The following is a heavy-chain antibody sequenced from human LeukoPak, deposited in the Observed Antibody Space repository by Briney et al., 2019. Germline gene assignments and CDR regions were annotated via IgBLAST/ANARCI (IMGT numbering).Heavy chain of an antibody. J-gene: IGHJ4*02. V-gene: IGHV4-59*01. D-gene: IGHD1-26*01. Sequence: ETLSLTCTVSGDSISSYYWTWIRQPPGKGLEWIGYIYYSGNTNYNPSLKSRVTISVDTSKNQFSLKLSSVTAADTAVYYCASGRPLGFDYWGQGNLVSVSS. CDR3: ASGRPLGFDY. CDR2: IYYSGNT. CDR1: GDSISSYY.